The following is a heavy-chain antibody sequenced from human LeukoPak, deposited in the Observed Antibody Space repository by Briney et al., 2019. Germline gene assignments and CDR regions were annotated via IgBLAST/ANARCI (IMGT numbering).Heavy chain of an antibody. CDR2: FDPEDGET. CDR1: GYTLTELS. D-gene: IGHD3-3*01. V-gene: IGHV1-24*01. Sequence: ASVKVSCKVSGYTLTELSMHWVRQAPGKGLEWMGGFDPEDGETIYAQKFQGRVTMTEDTSTDTAYMELSSLRSEDTAVYYCATDARIGSTIFGVAGGWAFDIWGQGTMVTVSS. J-gene: IGHJ3*02. CDR3: ATDARIGSTIFGVAGGWAFDI.